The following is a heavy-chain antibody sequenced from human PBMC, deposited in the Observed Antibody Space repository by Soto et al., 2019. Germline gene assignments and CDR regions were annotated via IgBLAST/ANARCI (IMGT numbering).Heavy chain of an antibody. CDR1: GGTFSSYA. Sequence: GASVKVSCKASGGTFSSYAISWVRQAPGQGLEWMGGIIPIFGTANYAQKFQGRVTITADKSTSTAYMELSSLRSEDTAVYYCAKNQERELPRVIDFWGQGTLVTVSS. D-gene: IGHD1-7*01. J-gene: IGHJ4*02. CDR3: AKNQERELPRVIDF. CDR2: IIPIFGTA. V-gene: IGHV1-69*06.